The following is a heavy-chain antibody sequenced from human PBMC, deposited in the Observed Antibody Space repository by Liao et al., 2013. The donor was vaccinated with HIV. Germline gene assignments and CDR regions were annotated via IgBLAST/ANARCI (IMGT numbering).Heavy chain of an antibody. D-gene: IGHD3-3*01. CDR3: ARTDQYYDFWNGYENWFDP. V-gene: IGHV4-61*02. Sequence: QVQLQESGPGLVKPSETLSLTCAVSGVSIRSSDDYWGWLRQPAGKGLEWIGRIYSSGSANYNPSLKSRVTMSVDTSKNQFSLKLSSVTAADTAVYYCARTDQYYDFWNGYENWFDPWGQGTLVTVSS. CDR1: GVSIRSSDDY. J-gene: IGHJ5*02. CDR2: IYSSGSA.